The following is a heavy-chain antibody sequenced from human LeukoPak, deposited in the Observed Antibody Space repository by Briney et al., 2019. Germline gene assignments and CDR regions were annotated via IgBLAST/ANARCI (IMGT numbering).Heavy chain of an antibody. CDR1: GGSISTYY. CDR2: IFYSGST. J-gene: IGHJ3*02. CDR3: ARVWGVTDFYDSRGAFDI. V-gene: IGHV4-59*01. D-gene: IGHD3-22*01. Sequence: SETLSLTCTVSGGSISTYYWSWIRQPPGKGLEWIGYIFYSGSTNYNPSLKSRVSISVDTSKNQFSLKLNSVTAADTAVYYCARVWGVTDFYDSRGAFDIWGQGTMVTVSS.